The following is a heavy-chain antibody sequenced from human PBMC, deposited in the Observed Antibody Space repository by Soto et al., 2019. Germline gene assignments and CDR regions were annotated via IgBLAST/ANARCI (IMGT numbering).Heavy chain of an antibody. CDR1: GFTFSSYA. J-gene: IGHJ4*02. CDR2: ISGSGGST. D-gene: IGHD1-7*01. V-gene: IGHV3-23*01. Sequence: GGSLRLSCAASGFTFSSYAMSWVRQAPGKGLEWVSAISGSGGSTYYADSVKGRFTISRDNSKNTLYLQMNSLRAEDTAVYYCVKGGSGITGTTGDYWGQGTLVTVSS. CDR3: VKGGSGITGTTGDY.